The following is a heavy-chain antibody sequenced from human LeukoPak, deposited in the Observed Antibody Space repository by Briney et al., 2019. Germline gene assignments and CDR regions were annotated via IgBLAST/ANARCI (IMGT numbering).Heavy chain of an antibody. J-gene: IGHJ4*02. CDR2: MDYSGST. CDR3: ARRKRGSGGPFDY. D-gene: IGHD6-19*01. Sequence: PSETVSLTCTVSGGSISDYYWTWIRQSPGTGLEWIGYMDYSGSTAYNPSLKSRVTISIDTSKKQFSLELSSVTAADTAIYFCARRKRGSGGPFDYWGQGTLVTVSS. V-gene: IGHV4-59*08. CDR1: GGSISDYY.